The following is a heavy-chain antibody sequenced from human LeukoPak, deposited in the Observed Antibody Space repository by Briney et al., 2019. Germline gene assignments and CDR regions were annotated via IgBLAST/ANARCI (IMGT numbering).Heavy chain of an antibody. CDR1: GGSISSSSYY. J-gene: IGHJ4*02. D-gene: IGHD4-17*01. Sequence: SETLSLTCTVSGGSISSSSYYWGWIRQPPGKGLEWIGEIYHSGSTNYNPSLKSRVIISVDKSKNQFSLKLSSVTAADTAVYYCGSGDYGYFDYWGQGTLVTVSS. CDR3: GSGDYGYFDY. V-gene: IGHV4-39*07. CDR2: IYHSGST.